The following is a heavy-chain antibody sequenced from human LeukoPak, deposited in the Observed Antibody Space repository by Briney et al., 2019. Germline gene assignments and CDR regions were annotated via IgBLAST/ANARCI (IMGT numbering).Heavy chain of an antibody. CDR1: GFTFSSYA. V-gene: IGHV3-23*01. J-gene: IGHJ4*02. Sequence: GGSLRLSCAASGFTFSSYAMSWVRQAPGKGLEWVSAISGSGGSTYYADSVKGRFTISRDNSKNTLYLQMNSLRAEGTAVYYCAKVGGSYSGGGDYWGQGTLVTVSS. D-gene: IGHD1-26*01. CDR2: ISGSGGST. CDR3: AKVGGSYSGGGDY.